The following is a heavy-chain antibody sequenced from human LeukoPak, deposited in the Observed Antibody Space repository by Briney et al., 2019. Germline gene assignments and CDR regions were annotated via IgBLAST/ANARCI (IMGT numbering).Heavy chain of an antibody. CDR3: ASRYGIAAAGPDAFDI. CDR2: ISAYNGNT. V-gene: IGHV1-18*01. D-gene: IGHD6-13*01. J-gene: IGHJ3*02. Sequence: ASVKVSCKASGYTFTSYGISWVRQAPGQGLEWMGWISAYNGNTNYAQKLQGGVTMTTDTSTSTAYMELRSLRSDDTAVYYCASRYGIAAAGPDAFDILGQGTMVTVSS. CDR1: GYTFTSYG.